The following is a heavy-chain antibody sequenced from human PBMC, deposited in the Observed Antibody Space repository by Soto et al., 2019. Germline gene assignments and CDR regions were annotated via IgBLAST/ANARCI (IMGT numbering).Heavy chain of an antibody. J-gene: IGHJ6*02. D-gene: IGHD3-22*01. CDR2: ISYDGSDK. V-gene: IGHV3-30*09. CDR1: GFKYTDFA. Sequence: VQLVESGGGEVQPGRSLRLSCAASGFKYTDFALHWVRHAPGKGLEWVAIISYDGSDKYYADSVKGLFVISRDNPKHTLYLEMNSLRPEYTAVYFCARRAWDSYYAIDVWCQGTTVTVFS. CDR3: ARRAWDSYYAIDV.